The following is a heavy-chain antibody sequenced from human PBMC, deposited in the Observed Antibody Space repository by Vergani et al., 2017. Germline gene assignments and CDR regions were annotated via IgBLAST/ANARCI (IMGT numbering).Heavy chain of an antibody. CDR3: ARLGGSFYYGDKGDY. D-gene: IGHD4-23*01. CDR1: GGSISSSSYY. J-gene: IGHJ4*02. V-gene: IGHV4-39*01. CDR2: IYYSGST. Sequence: QLQLQESGPGLVKPSETLSLTCTVSGGSISSSSYYWGWIRQPPGKGLEWIGSIYYSGSTYYNPSLKSRVTISVDTSKNQFSLKLSSVTAADTAVYYCARLGGSFYYGDKGDYWGQGTLVTVSS.